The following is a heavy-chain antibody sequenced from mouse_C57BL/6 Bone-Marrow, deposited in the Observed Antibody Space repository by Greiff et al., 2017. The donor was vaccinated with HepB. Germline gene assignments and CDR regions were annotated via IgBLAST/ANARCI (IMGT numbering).Heavy chain of an antibody. V-gene: IGHV5-12*01. CDR3: ARHFGRGYFDY. CDR1: GFTFSDYY. D-gene: IGHD1-1*02. J-gene: IGHJ2*01. Sequence: EVNLVESGGGLVQPGGSLKLSCAASGFTFSDYYMYWVRQTPEKRLEWVAYISNGGGSTYYPDTVKGRFTISRDNAKNTLYLQMSRLKSEDTAMYYCARHFGRGYFDYWGQGTTLTVSS. CDR2: ISNGGGST.